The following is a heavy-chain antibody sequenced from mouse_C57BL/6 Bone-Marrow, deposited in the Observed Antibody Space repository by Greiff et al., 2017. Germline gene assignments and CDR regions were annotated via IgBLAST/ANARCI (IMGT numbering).Heavy chain of an antibody. CDR2: ILPGSGST. V-gene: IGHV1-9*01. D-gene: IGHD2-4*01. CDR3: ASPLYYDYGLWFAY. CDR1: GYTFTGYW. J-gene: IGHJ3*01. Sequence: QVQLKHSGAELMKPGASVKLSCKATGYTFTGYWIEWVKQRPGHGLEWIGEILPGSGSTNYNEKFKGKATFTADTSSNTAYMQLSSLTTEDSAIYYCASPLYYDYGLWFAYWGQGTLVTVSA.